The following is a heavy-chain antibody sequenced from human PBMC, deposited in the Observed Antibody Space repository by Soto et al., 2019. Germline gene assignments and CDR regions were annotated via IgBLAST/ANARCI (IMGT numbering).Heavy chain of an antibody. CDR1: GGSISSSSYY. Sequence: ASETLSLTCTVSGGSISSSSYYWGWIRQPPGKGLEWIGSIYYSGSTYYNPSLKSRVTISVDTSKNQFSLKLSSVTAADTAVYYCARHFARLKISGVVILNTNYGMDVWGQGTTVTVSS. D-gene: IGHD3-3*01. CDR3: ARHFARLKISGVVILNTNYGMDV. CDR2: IYYSGST. J-gene: IGHJ6*02. V-gene: IGHV4-39*01.